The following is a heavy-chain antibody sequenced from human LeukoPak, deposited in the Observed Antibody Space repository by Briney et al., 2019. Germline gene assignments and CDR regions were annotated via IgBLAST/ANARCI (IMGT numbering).Heavy chain of an antibody. CDR1: GFTFSSYG. CDR3: ARESRDGYNFGAFDI. CDR2: IWYDGSNK. J-gene: IGHJ3*02. Sequence: GGSLRLSCAASGFTFSSYGMHWVRQAPGKGLEWVAVIWYDGSNKYYADSVKGRFTISRDNSKNTLYLQMNSLRAEDTAVYYCARESRDGYNFGAFDIWGQGTMVTASS. D-gene: IGHD5-24*01. V-gene: IGHV3-33*08.